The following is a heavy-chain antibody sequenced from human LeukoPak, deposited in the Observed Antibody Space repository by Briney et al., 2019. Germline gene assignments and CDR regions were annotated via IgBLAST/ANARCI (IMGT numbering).Heavy chain of an antibody. CDR3: ARGPAHKYDFWSGYRY. CDR2: INHSGST. V-gene: IGHV4-34*01. Sequence: PSETLSLTCAVYGGSFSGYYWSWIRQPPGKGLEWMGEINHSGSTNYNPSLKSRVTISVDTSKNQFSLKLSSVTAADTAVYYCARGPAHKYDFWSGYRYWGQGTLVTVSS. CDR1: GGSFSGYY. D-gene: IGHD3-3*01. J-gene: IGHJ4*02.